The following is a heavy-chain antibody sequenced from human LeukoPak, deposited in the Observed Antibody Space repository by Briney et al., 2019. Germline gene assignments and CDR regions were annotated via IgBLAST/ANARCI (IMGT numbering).Heavy chain of an antibody. CDR3: ARIGSNRRWFYAFDI. V-gene: IGHV4-34*01. J-gene: IGHJ3*02. D-gene: IGHD2/OR15-2a*01. CDR2: INHSGST. CDR1: GGSFSGYY. Sequence: SETLSLTCAVYGGSFSGYYWSWIRQPPGKGLEWIGEINHSGSTNYNPSLKSRVTISVDTSKNQFSLKLSSVTAADTAVYYCARIGSNRRWFYAFDIWGQGTMVTVSS.